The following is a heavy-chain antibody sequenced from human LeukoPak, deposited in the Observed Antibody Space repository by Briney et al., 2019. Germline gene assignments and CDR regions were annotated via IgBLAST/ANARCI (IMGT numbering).Heavy chain of an antibody. CDR1: GYSFTNYW. CDR3: ARRWAGDAFDI. Sequence: PGESLKISCKGSGYSFTNYWIGWVRQMPGKGLEWMGTIYPGDSDTRCSPSFQGQVTISADKSISTAYLQWSSLKASDIAMYYCARRWAGDAFDIWGQGTMVTVS. CDR2: IYPGDSDT. J-gene: IGHJ3*02. D-gene: IGHD6-19*01. V-gene: IGHV5-51*01.